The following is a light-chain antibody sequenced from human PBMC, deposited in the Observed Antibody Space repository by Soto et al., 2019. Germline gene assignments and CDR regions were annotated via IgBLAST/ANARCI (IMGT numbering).Light chain of an antibody. CDR3: CSLAGGGTPVL. CDR2: EVT. CDR1: SSDVGGYNY. J-gene: IGLJ2*01. V-gene: IGLV2-8*01. Sequence: QSVLTQPPSASGSLGQSVTISCTGTSSDVGGYNYVSWHQQHPGKAPKVMIYEVTKRPPGVPARFSGSKSGNTASLTVSGVQAEDDADYYCCSLAGGGTPVLLGGGTKLTVL.